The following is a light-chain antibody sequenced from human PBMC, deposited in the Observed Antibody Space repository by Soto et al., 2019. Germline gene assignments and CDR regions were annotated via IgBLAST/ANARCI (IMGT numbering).Light chain of an antibody. CDR3: QQSYSTVWT. Sequence: DIQMTQSPSSLSASVGDRVTITCRASQSISSYLNWYQQKPGKAPKLLIYAASSLQSGVPSRFSGSGSGTDFTLTISSLQPEDFATYYCQQSYSTVWTFGPGTKVDIK. CDR1: QSISSY. J-gene: IGKJ3*01. CDR2: AAS. V-gene: IGKV1-39*01.